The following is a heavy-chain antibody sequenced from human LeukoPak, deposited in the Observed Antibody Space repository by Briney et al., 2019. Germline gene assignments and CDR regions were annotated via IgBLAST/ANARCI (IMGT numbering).Heavy chain of an antibody. V-gene: IGHV4-59*01. CDR3: ARDRAGQDGYNLWYAFDI. Sequence: SETLSLTCTVSGGSISSYYWSWIRQPPGKGLEWVGYIYYSGSTNYNPSLKSRVTISVDTSKNQFSLKLSSVTAADTAVYYCARDRAGQDGYNLWYAFDIWGQGTMVTVSS. CDR1: GGSISSYY. J-gene: IGHJ3*02. D-gene: IGHD5-24*01. CDR2: IYYSGST.